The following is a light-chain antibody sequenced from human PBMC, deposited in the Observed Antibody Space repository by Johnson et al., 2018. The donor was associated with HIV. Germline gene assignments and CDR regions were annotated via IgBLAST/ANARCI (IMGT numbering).Light chain of an antibody. CDR1: SSNIGNNY. CDR2: ENN. J-gene: IGLJ1*01. V-gene: IGLV1-51*02. CDR3: GTWDSSLSAGV. Sequence: QSVLTQPPSVSAAPGQKVTISCSGSSSNIGNNYVSWYQQLPGTASKLLIYENNKRPSGIPDRFSGSKYGTSAHLGITGLQTGDEADYYCGTWDSSLSAGVFGTGTKVTVL.